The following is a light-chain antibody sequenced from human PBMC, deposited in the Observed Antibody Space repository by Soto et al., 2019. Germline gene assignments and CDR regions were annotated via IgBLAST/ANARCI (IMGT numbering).Light chain of an antibody. CDR2: GAS. CDR3: QQYNNWPLT. J-gene: IGKJ4*01. V-gene: IGKV3-15*01. CDR1: QSVSSN. Sequence: EIVMTQSPATLSVSPGERATLSCRASQSVSSNLAWYQQKPGQAPRILIYGASTRATGIPARFSGSGSGTEFTLTISSLQSEDFAVYYCQQYNNWPLTFCGGTKVEIK.